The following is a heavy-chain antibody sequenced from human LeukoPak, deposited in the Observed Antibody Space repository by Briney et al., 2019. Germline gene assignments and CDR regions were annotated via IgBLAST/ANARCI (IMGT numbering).Heavy chain of an antibody. CDR3: ARGEGYYYDSSGYYH. CDR2: ISAYNGNT. Sequence: EASVKVSCKASGYTFTSYGISWVRQAPGQGLEWMGWISAYNGNTNYAQKLQGRVTITRNTSISTAYMELSSLRSEDTAVYYCARGEGYYYDSSGYYHWGQGTLVTVSS. J-gene: IGHJ5*02. V-gene: IGHV1-18*01. CDR1: GYTFTSYG. D-gene: IGHD3-22*01.